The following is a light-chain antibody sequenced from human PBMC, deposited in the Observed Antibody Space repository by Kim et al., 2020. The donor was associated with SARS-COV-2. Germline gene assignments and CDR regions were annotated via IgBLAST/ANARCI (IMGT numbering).Light chain of an antibody. Sequence: EIVFTQSPATLSLFPGERATLSCMASQSVSSYLAWYQQKPGQAPRLLIYDASNRATGIPARFSGSGSGTDFTLTISSLEPEDFAVYYCQQRSNWPPTFGGGTKVDIK. CDR2: DAS. J-gene: IGKJ4*01. V-gene: IGKV3-11*01. CDR3: QQRSNWPPT. CDR1: QSVSSY.